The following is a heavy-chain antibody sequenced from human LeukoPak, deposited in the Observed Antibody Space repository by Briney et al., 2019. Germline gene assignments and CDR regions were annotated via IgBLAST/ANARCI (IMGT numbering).Heavy chain of an antibody. D-gene: IGHD3-22*01. CDR2: IHYTGNT. Sequence: SETLSLTCTVSGASVRGYYWSWIRQPPGKGLEWIGYIHYTGNTDYNPSLTSRVTMSVDTSKNQFSLKLSSVTAADTAVYYCARHYVVMGAFDIWGQGTMVTVSS. CDR1: GASVRGYY. J-gene: IGHJ3*02. V-gene: IGHV4-59*08. CDR3: ARHYVVMGAFDI.